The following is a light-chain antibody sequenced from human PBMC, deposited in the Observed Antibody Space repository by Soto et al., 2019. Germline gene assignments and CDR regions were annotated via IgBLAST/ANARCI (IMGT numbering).Light chain of an antibody. V-gene: IGKV1-39*01. CDR3: QQSYRTPFT. CDR2: AAS. J-gene: IGKJ5*01. CDR1: QSISTY. Sequence: DIQLTQSPSPLSASVGDRVAITCLASQSISTYLNWYQQKPGKAPKVLIYAASNLQSGVPPRFSGSGSGTDFTLTISSLQPEDVATYFCQQSYRTPFTFGQGTRVEIK.